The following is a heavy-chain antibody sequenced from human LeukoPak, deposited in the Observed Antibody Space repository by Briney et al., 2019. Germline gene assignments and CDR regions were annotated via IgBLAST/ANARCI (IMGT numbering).Heavy chain of an antibody. V-gene: IGHV4-59*01. CDR2: IYCSGST. Sequence: SETLSLTCTVSGGSISSYYWSWIRQTPGKGLEWIGYIYCSGSTNFNPSLKSRVTISVDTSKNQFSLKMSSVTAADTAVYFCARGGPPGYYYDYYMDVWGKGTTVTISS. J-gene: IGHJ6*03. CDR1: GGSISSYY. CDR3: ARGGPPGYYYDYYMDV.